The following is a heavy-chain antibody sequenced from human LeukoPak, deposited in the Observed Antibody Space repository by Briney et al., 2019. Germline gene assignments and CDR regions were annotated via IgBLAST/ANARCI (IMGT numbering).Heavy chain of an antibody. D-gene: IGHD4-23*01. J-gene: IGHJ5*02. V-gene: IGHV1-46*01. Sequence: ASVKVSCKASGYTFTSHYMHWVRQAPGQGLEWMGLINPRGTSTIYAEKFQGRIIMTRDMSTTTDYMELSSLKSDDTAVYYCARDNSIHERGWWFDPWGQGTLVTVSS. CDR3: ARDNSIHERGWWFDP. CDR1: GYTFTSHY. CDR2: INPRGTST.